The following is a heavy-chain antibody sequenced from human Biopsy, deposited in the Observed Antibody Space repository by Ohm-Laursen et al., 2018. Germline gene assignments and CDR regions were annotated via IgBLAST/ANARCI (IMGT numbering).Heavy chain of an antibody. Sequence: GTLSLTCPVSGGSISSYYWSWIRQPPGKGLEWIGYIYYTGNTNYNPSLKSRVTISVDTSMNHLSLRLTSVTAADTAVYYCARHAPSYSGSYWRYFDLWGRGTLVTVSS. CDR3: ARHAPSYSGSYWRYFDL. CDR1: GGSISSYY. CDR2: IYYTGNT. D-gene: IGHD1-26*01. V-gene: IGHV4-59*08. J-gene: IGHJ2*01.